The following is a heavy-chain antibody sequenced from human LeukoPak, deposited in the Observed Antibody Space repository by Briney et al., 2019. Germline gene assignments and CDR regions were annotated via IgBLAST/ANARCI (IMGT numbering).Heavy chain of an antibody. V-gene: IGHV1-18*01. CDR3: ARDRDYGDYNTQDLFVY. Sequence: ASVTVSCKASGYTFTNYGISWVRQAPGQGLEWMGWISTYNGNTDYTQNLQDRVTITTDTSTSTAYMELRSLRSDDTAVYYCARDRDYGDYNTQDLFVYWGQGTLVTVSS. J-gene: IGHJ4*02. CDR2: ISTYNGNT. CDR1: GYTFTNYG. D-gene: IGHD4-17*01.